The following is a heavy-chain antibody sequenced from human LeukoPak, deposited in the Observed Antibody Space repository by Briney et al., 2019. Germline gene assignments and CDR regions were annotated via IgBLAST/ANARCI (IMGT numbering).Heavy chain of an antibody. Sequence: ASVKVSCKTSGYTFSNYGISWVRQAPGQGLEWMAWISTYNGKTNYAQKFQGRVTMTTDTFTSTAYMELRSLRSDDTAVYYCARGEVLVWGGPYYYYMDVWGKGTTVTVSS. D-gene: IGHD2-8*01. CDR3: ARGEVLVWGGPYYYYMDV. CDR2: ISTYNGKT. CDR1: GYTFSNYG. J-gene: IGHJ6*03. V-gene: IGHV1-18*01.